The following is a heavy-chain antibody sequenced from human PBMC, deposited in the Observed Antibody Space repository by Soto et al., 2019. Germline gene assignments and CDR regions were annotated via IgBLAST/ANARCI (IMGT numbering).Heavy chain of an antibody. D-gene: IGHD3-16*01. CDR2: IYYIGTT. V-gene: IGHV4-59*01. CDR1: SGSIRSYS. Sequence: SETLSLTCTVSSGSIRSYSWSWIRQPPGKGLEWIGYIYYIGTTNYNPSLKSRVTISVDTSKNQFSLNLNSVTAADTAVYYCARDGSTSPFDSWGQGTLVTVSS. CDR3: ARDGSTSPFDS. J-gene: IGHJ4*02.